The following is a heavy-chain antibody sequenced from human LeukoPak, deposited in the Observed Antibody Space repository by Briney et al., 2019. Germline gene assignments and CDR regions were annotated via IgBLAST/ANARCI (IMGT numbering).Heavy chain of an antibody. V-gene: IGHV4-34*01. CDR3: ARELKDGDYFDY. Sequence: SETLSLTCAVYGGSFSGYYWSWIRQPPGKGLEWIGEINHSGSTNYNPSLKSRVTISVDTSKNQFSLKLSSVTAADTAVYCCARELKDGDYFDYWGQGTLVTVSS. J-gene: IGHJ4*02. D-gene: IGHD3-10*01. CDR2: INHSGST. CDR1: GGSFSGYY.